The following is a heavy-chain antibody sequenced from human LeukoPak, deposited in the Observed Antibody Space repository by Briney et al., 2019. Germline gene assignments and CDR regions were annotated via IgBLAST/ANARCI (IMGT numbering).Heavy chain of an antibody. V-gene: IGHV4-31*03. J-gene: IGHJ4*02. CDR3: ARDVSLGYYDSSGHIPQIYFDY. CDR2: IYYSGST. Sequence: PSETLSLTCTVSGGSISSSSYYWSWIRQHPGQGLEWIGYIYYSGSTNYNPALKSRVTISADTSKNQFSLNLRSVTAADTAVYYCARDVSLGYYDSSGHIPQIYFDYWGQGTLVTVSS. D-gene: IGHD3-22*01. CDR1: GGSISSSSYY.